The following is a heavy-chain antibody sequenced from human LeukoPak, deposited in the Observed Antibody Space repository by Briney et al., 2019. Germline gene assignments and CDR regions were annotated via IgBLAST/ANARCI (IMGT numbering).Heavy chain of an antibody. Sequence: GGSLRLSCAASGFTFSSYAMSWVRQAPVKGLEWVSAISGSGGSTYYADSVKGRFTISRDNSKNTLYLQMNSLRAEDTAVYYCAKIYYDYVWGSCVEPWGQGTLVTVSS. CDR3: AKIYYDYVWGSCVEP. CDR1: GFTFSSYA. J-gene: IGHJ5*02. D-gene: IGHD3-16*01. V-gene: IGHV3-23*01. CDR2: ISGSGGST.